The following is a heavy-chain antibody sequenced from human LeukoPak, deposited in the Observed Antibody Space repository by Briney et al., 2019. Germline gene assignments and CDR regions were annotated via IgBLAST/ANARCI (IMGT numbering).Heavy chain of an antibody. D-gene: IGHD1-20*01. J-gene: IGHJ3*02. CDR1: GGSISSYC. V-gene: IGHV4-59*01. CDR3: ARDVTGNDAFDI. CDR2: IYYSGST. Sequence: SETLSLTCTVSGGSISSYCWSWIRQPPGKGLEWIGYIYYSGSTNYNPSLKSRVTISVDTSKNQFSLKLSSVTAADTALYYCARDVTGNDAFDIWGQGTMVTVSS.